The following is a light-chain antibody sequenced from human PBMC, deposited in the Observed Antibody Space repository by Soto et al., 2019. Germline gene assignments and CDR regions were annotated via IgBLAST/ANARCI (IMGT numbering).Light chain of an antibody. CDR2: STD. Sequence: QSVLTQPPSASGTPGQRVIISCSGTSANIGNNFVCWYQHLPGMAPKLLIYSTDQRPSGVPDRFSGSKSGTSASLAISGLRFEDEADYYCVAWDDSLSGLVFGTGSKVTVL. CDR3: VAWDDSLSGLV. J-gene: IGLJ1*01. V-gene: IGLV1-47*02. CDR1: SANIGNNF.